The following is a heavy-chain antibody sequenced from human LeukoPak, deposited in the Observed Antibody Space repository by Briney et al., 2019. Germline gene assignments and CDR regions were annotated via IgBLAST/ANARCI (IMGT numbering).Heavy chain of an antibody. CDR1: GGSFSGYY. CDR3: VKDPRYFDWLSLDY. V-gene: IGHV4-34*01. J-gene: IGHJ4*02. CDR2: INHSGST. D-gene: IGHD3-9*01. Sequence: PSETLSLTCAVYGGSFSGYYWSWIRQPPGKGLEWIGEINHSGSTNYNPSLKSRVTISVDTSKNQFSLKLSSVTAADTAVYYCVKDPRYFDWLSLDYWGQGTLVTVSS.